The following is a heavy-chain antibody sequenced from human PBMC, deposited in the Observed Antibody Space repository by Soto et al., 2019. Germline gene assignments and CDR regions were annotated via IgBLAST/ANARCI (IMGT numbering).Heavy chain of an antibody. CDR2: INGDGKTA. J-gene: IGHJ4*02. CDR3: ARPRYDGSGTPFDH. D-gene: IGHD3-22*01. Sequence: EVQLVESGGGLVQPGGSLRLSCAASGFTFSSYWMHWVRQAPGKGLVWVSGINGDGKTATYADSVKGRCIISRDNAKNILYLQMNSLTAEDTAVYYCARPRYDGSGTPFDHWGQGSLVTVSS. V-gene: IGHV3-74*01. CDR1: GFTFSSYW.